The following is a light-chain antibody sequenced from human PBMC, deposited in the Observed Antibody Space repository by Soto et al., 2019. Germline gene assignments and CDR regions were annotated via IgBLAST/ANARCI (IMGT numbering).Light chain of an antibody. CDR1: RSVTNN. Sequence: PGERATLSCRASRSVTNNYLAWHQQKPGQTPRLLIYGASSRATGIPDRFSGSGSGTDFTLTISSLQSEDFAVYYCQQYNNWPWTFGQGTKVDIK. CDR2: GAS. CDR3: QQYNNWPWT. J-gene: IGKJ1*01. V-gene: IGKV3D-15*01.